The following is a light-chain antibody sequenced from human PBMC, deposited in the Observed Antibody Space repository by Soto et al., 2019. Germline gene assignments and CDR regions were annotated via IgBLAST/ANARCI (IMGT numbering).Light chain of an antibody. J-gene: IGKJ1*01. CDR2: KAS. Sequence: DIQMTQSPSTLSGSVGDRATITCLASQTISSWLSWYQQKPGKAPKLLIYKASTLKSGVPSRFSGSGSGTEFTLTISSLQPDDFATYYCQHYNSYSEAFGPGTKVDIK. V-gene: IGKV1-5*03. CDR1: QTISSW. CDR3: QHYNSYSEA.